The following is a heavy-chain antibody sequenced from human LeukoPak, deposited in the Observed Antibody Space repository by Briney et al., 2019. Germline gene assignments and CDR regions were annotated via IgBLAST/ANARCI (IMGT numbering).Heavy chain of an antibody. CDR2: INGDGSST. CDR3: ARAWELQPIDY. D-gene: IGHD1-26*01. V-gene: IGHV3-74*01. Sequence: PGGSLRLSCEASTFTFSTFWMHWIRQAPGKGLVWVSYINGDGSSTNYADSVKGRLTISRDNAKNTLYLQMNSLRAEDTAVYYCARAWELQPIDYWGQGTLVTVSS. CDR1: TFTFSTFW. J-gene: IGHJ4*02.